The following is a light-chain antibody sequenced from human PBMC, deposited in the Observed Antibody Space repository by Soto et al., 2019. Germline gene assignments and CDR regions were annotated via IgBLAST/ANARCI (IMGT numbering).Light chain of an antibody. Sequence: DIVMTQSPDSLAVSLGERATINCMSSQSVLYSSNNKKYLAWYRQKPGQPPNLLIYWASTRESGVPDRFSGSASGTDFTLTISSLQAEDVAVYYCQQSYSFPLTFGGGTKVEIK. V-gene: IGKV4-1*01. CDR1: QSVLYSSNNKKY. CDR2: WAS. J-gene: IGKJ4*01. CDR3: QQSYSFPLT.